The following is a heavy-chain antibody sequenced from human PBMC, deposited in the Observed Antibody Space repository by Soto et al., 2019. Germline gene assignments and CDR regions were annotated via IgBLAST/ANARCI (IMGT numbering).Heavy chain of an antibody. CDR2: INAGYGNT. CDR3: ARDTGDGTFDF. CDR1: GYTFSSYA. D-gene: IGHD7-27*01. Sequence: ASVKVSCKASGYTFSSYAMHWVRQAPGQRLEWMGWINAGYGNTKSSQKFQDRVTISRDTSASTAYMELTSLRSEDTAVYYCARDTGDGTFDFWGRGTLVTVSS. V-gene: IGHV1-3*01. J-gene: IGHJ4*02.